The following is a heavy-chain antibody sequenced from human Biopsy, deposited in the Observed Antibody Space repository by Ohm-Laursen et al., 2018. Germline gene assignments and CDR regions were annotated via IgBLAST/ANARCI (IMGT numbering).Heavy chain of an antibody. CDR1: GGTFINYA. D-gene: IGHD1-26*01. Sequence: SSVNASCKASGGTFINYAISWVCQAPGQGLEWMGGIIPMFGTANYAQMFQGRVTISADESTSTSYMELSSLTTEDTAIYYCARGPHSGSHSCFDYWGRGTLVTVSS. CDR2: IIPMFGTA. J-gene: IGHJ4*02. V-gene: IGHV1-69*01. CDR3: ARGPHSGSHSCFDY.